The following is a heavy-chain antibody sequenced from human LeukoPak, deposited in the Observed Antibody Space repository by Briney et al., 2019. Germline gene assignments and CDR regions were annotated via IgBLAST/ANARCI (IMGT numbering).Heavy chain of an antibody. D-gene: IGHD3-22*01. V-gene: IGHV1-69*05. J-gene: IGHJ3*02. CDR1: GGTFSSYA. CDR3: ARGRTYYYDSSGYGAFDI. Sequence: ASVKVSCKASGGTFSSYAISWVRQAPGQGLEWMGRIIPIFGTANYAQKFQGRVTITTDESTSTAYMELSSLRSEDTAVYYCARGRTYYYDSSGYGAFDIWGQGTMVTASS. CDR2: IIPIFGTA.